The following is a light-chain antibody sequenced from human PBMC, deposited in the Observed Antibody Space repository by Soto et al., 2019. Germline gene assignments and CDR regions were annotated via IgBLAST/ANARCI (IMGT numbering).Light chain of an antibody. Sequence: EVVMTQSPGTLSVSPGERATLSCRASQSVDHSLAWYQEKPGQAPRLLIYRASTRATGVPARISGGGSGTEFTLTISSLQSEDVAVYYCQQFHRWPITFGQGTRLEI. J-gene: IGKJ5*01. V-gene: IGKV3-15*01. CDR3: QQFHRWPIT. CDR2: RAS. CDR1: QSVDHS.